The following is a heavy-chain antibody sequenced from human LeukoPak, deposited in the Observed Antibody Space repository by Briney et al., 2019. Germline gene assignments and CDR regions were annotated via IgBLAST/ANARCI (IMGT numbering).Heavy chain of an antibody. V-gene: IGHV4-59*08. CDR1: GGSFSGYY. Sequence: SETLSLTCAVYGGSFSGYYWSWIRQPPGKGLEYIGYIYYSGSTNYNPSLKSRVTISVDTSKNQFSLKLSSVTAADTAVYYCARHYGSGSYYGAFDIWGQGTMVTVSS. J-gene: IGHJ3*02. CDR3: ARHYGSGSYYGAFDI. D-gene: IGHD3-10*01. CDR2: IYYSGST.